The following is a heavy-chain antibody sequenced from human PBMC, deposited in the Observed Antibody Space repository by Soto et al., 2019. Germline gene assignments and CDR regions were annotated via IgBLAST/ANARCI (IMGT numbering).Heavy chain of an antibody. D-gene: IGHD3-16*02. Sequence: ASVKVSCKASGYTFTSYGISWVRQAPGQGLEWMGWISAYNGNTNYAQKLQGRVTMTTDTSTSTAYMELRSLRSDDTAVYYCARDSEYDYIWGSYRKNWFDPWGQGTLVTVSS. CDR2: ISAYNGNT. J-gene: IGHJ5*02. V-gene: IGHV1-18*01. CDR1: GYTFTSYG. CDR3: ARDSEYDYIWGSYRKNWFDP.